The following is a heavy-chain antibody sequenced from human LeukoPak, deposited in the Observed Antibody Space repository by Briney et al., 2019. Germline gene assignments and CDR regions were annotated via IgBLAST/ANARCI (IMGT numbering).Heavy chain of an antibody. CDR1: GGTFSSYA. CDR2: IIPILGIA. V-gene: IGHV1-69*04. Sequence: SVKVSCKASGGTFSSYAISWVRQAPGQGLEWMGRIIPILGIANYAQKFQGRVTITADKSTSAAYMELSSLRSEDTAVYYCATITMVRGVLDPYYYYGMDVWGQGTTVTVSS. J-gene: IGHJ6*02. CDR3: ATITMVRGVLDPYYYYGMDV. D-gene: IGHD3-10*01.